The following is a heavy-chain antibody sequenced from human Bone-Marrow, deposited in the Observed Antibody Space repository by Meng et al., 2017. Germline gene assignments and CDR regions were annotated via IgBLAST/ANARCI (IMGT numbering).Heavy chain of an antibody. CDR2: IYHSGST. D-gene: IGHD2-2*01. CDR3: AREWGSGVPAANEVWFDP. J-gene: IGHJ5*02. V-gene: IGHV4-4*02. Sequence: QVQLQAVGPGLVKPSGNLSLPWAVSGGSISSSNWWSWVRQPPGKGLEWIGGIYHSGSTNYNPSLKSRVTISVDKSKNQFSLKLSSVTAADTAVYYCAREWGSGVPAANEVWFDPWGQGTLVTVSS. CDR1: GGSISSSNW.